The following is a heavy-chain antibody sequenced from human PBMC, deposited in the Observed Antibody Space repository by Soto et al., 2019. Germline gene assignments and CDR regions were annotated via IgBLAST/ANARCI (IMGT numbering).Heavy chain of an antibody. D-gene: IGHD3-3*01. Sequence: GASVKVSCKASGYTFTSYYMHWVRQAPGQGLEWMGIINPSGGSTSYAQKFQGRVTMTRDTSTSTVYMELSSLRSEDTAVYYCARLFTIFGVVKDTAYFDYWGQGTLVTVSS. CDR3: ARLFTIFGVVKDTAYFDY. V-gene: IGHV1-46*01. J-gene: IGHJ4*02. CDR2: INPSGGST. CDR1: GYTFTSYY.